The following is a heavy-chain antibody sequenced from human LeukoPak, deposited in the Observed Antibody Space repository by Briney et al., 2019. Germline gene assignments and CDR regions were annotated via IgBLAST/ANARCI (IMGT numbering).Heavy chain of an antibody. Sequence: GGSLRPSCAASGFTFSSYTMHWIRQAPGKGLEWVSSISGSNSYIFYADSVKGRFTVSRDNAKDSLYLQMNSLRAEDTAVYYCARALTTLTYEGYWGQGTLATVSS. V-gene: IGHV3-21*01. CDR3: ARALTTLTYEGY. CDR2: ISGSNSYI. D-gene: IGHD1-1*01. CDR1: GFTFSSYT. J-gene: IGHJ4*02.